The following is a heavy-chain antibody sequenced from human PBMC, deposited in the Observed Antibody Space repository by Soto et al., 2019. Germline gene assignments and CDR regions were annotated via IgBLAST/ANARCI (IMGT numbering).Heavy chain of an antibody. D-gene: IGHD6-19*01. CDR1: GFSFSSYA. CDR2: ISYDGSNK. CDR3: AREGGSGWALDY. V-gene: IGHV3-30*03. J-gene: IGHJ4*02. Sequence: QEQLVESGGGVVQPGRSLRLSCAASGFSFSSYAMHWVRQAPGKGLEWVAVISYDGSNKYYADSVKGRFTISRDNSKNTLYLQMNSLRAEDTAVYYCAREGGSGWALDYWGQGTLVTVSS.